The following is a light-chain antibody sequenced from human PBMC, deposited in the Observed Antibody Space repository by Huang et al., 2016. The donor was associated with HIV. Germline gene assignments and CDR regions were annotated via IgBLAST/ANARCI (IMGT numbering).Light chain of an antibody. CDR1: QSFLQTN. Sequence: DIVMTQTPLSLSVTPGQPASISCKSSQSFLQTNLNWDVQKSGQSPQLLIYEVSRRCSGVPDMFTGSGSGTDFTLKISRVEAEDVGVYYCMQGRHLPFTFGPGTKVDIK. CDR2: EVS. V-gene: IGKV2-29*02. J-gene: IGKJ3*01. CDR3: MQGRHLPFT.